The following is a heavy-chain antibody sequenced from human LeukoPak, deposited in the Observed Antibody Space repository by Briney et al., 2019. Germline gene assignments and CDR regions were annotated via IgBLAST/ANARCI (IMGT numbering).Heavy chain of an antibody. CDR2: ISSSGGNT. CDR1: GFMFSSYA. V-gene: IGHV3-23*01. Sequence: GGSLRLSCAASGFMFSSYAMSWVRQAPGKGLEWVSAISSSGGNTYYADSVKGRFTISRDNSKNTLYLQMNSLRAEDTAVYYCATYLQRRPEEYWGQGTLVTVSS. J-gene: IGHJ4*02. CDR3: ATYLQRRPEEY.